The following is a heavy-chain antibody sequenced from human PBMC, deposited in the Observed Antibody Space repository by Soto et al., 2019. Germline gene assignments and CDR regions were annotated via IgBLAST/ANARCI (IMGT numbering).Heavy chain of an antibody. V-gene: IGHV4-4*07. D-gene: IGHD6-19*01. Sequence: ASETLSLTCTVSGGSISSYYWSWIRQPAGKGLEWIGRIYTSGSTNYNPSLKSRVTMSVDTSKNQFSLKLSSVTAADTAVYYCARDRYSSGWYYYYGMDVWGQGTTVTVSS. CDR1: GGSISSYY. J-gene: IGHJ6*02. CDR2: IYTSGST. CDR3: ARDRYSSGWYYYYGMDV.